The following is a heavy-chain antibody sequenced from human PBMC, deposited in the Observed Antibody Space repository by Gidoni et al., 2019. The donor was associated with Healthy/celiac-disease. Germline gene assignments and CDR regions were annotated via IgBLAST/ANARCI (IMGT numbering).Heavy chain of an antibody. CDR1: GYTFTSYG. J-gene: IGHJ6*02. V-gene: IGHV1-18*01. CDR3: AREPFYGEVENYGMDV. D-gene: IGHD4-17*01. CDR2: ISAYNGNT. Sequence: QVQLVQSGAEVKKPGASVKVSCKASGYTFTSYGIRWVRQAPGQGLEWMGWISAYNGNTNYAQKLQGRVTMTTDTSTSTAYMELRSLRSDDTAVYYCAREPFYGEVENYGMDVWGQGTTVTVSS.